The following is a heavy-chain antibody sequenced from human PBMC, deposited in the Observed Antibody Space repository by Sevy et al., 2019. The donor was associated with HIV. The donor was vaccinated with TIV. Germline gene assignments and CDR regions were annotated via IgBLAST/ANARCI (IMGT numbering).Heavy chain of an antibody. D-gene: IGHD2-2*01. V-gene: IGHV3-11*01. J-gene: IGHJ6*02. CDR3: ARDRGFCSSTNCDDWDYYGMDV. CDR1: GFILSDYY. CDR2: IGSSGNTI. Sequence: GGSLRLSCAASGFILSDYYMSWIRQAPGKGLEWVSYIGSSGNTIYYTDSVKGRFNTSRDNSKKLVYLQMNSLRAEDSAVYYCARDRGFCSSTNCDDWDYYGMDVWGQGTTVTVSS.